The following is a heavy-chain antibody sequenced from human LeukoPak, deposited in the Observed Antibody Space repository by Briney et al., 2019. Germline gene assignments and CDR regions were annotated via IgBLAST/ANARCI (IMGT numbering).Heavy chain of an antibody. J-gene: IGHJ1*01. Sequence: GGSLRLSCAASEFTFSSFAMSWVRQAPGKGLEWLSAISGSGGTTYYADSVKGRFTISRDNSKNTLYLQMNSLRAEDTAVYYCATQTTVTGFSAEYFQHWGQGTLVTVSS. V-gene: IGHV3-23*01. CDR2: ISGSGGTT. CDR1: EFTFSSFA. CDR3: ATQTTVTGFSAEYFQH. D-gene: IGHD4-17*01.